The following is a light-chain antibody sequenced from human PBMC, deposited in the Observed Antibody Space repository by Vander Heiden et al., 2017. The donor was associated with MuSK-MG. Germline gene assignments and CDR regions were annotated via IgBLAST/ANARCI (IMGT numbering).Light chain of an antibody. V-gene: IGLV1-40*01. CDR2: GNT. Sequence: QSVLAQPPSVSGAPGQRVTISCTGTNSNIGAGYVVHWYQQFPGTAPKLLIYGNTNRPSGVPDRFSASKSDTSASLAISGLQADDEADYYCQSYDTALSGALFGGGTKLTVL. CDR1: NSNIGAGYV. J-gene: IGLJ3*02. CDR3: QSYDTALSGAL.